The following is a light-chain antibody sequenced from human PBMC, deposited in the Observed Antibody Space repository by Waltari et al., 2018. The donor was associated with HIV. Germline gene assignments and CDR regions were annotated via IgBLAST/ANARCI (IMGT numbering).Light chain of an antibody. CDR2: YDS. CDR3: QVWDSSSDHSYV. V-gene: IGLV3-21*04. Sequence: SEVLTQPPSVSVAPGKTASITCGGNNIGSKSVHWYQQKPGQAPVLVIYYDSDRPSGIPERFSGSNSGNTATLTISRVEAGDEADYYCQVWDSSSDHSYVFGTGTKVTVL. CDR1: NIGSKS. J-gene: IGLJ1*01.